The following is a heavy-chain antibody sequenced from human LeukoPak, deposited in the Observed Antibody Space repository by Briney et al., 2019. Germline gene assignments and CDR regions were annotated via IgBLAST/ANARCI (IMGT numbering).Heavy chain of an antibody. D-gene: IGHD6-13*01. CDR1: GFTFSSYG. J-gene: IGHJ4*02. Sequence: GGSLRLSCAASGFTFSSYGMHWVRQAPGKGLEWVAFIRYDGSNKYYADSVKGRFTISRDNSKNTLYLQMNSLRAEDTAVYYCAKDHGYSSSPSRLDYWGQGTLVTVSS. CDR3: AKDHGYSSSPSRLDY. CDR2: IRYDGSNK. V-gene: IGHV3-30*02.